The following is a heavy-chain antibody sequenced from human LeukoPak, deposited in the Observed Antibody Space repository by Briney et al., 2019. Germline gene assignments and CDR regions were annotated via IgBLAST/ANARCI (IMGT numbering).Heavy chain of an antibody. CDR2: IYYSGST. J-gene: IGHJ4*02. CDR3: ARGFRGVIDY. V-gene: IGHV4-59*01. D-gene: IGHD3-10*01. CDR1: GGSIGSYY. Sequence: SETPSLTWTVVGGSIGSYYWSWIRQPTGKGLEWIGYIYYSGSTNYNPSLKSRVTISVDTSKNQFPLKLSSVTAADTAVYYCARGFRGVIDYWGQGTLVAVSS.